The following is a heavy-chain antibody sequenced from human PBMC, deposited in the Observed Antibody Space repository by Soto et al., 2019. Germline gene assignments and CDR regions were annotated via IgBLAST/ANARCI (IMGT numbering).Heavy chain of an antibody. J-gene: IGHJ4*02. D-gene: IGHD4-17*01. CDR1: GGSFSGYY. V-gene: IGHV4-34*01. Sequence: SETLSLTCAVYGGSFSGYYWSWIRQPPGKGLEWIGEINHSGSTNYNPSLKSRVTISVDTSKNQFSLKLSSVTAADTAVYYCAREGPQVTTVPFDYWGQGTLVTVSS. CDR2: INHSGST. CDR3: AREGPQVTTVPFDY.